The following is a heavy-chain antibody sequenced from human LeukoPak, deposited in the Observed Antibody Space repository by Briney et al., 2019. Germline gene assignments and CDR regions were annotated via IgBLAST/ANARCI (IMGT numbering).Heavy chain of an antibody. CDR3: AKDATISSVTTFDY. CDR2: ISSSGSTI. Sequence: GGSLRLSCAASGFTFSSYEMNWVRQAPGKGLEWVSYISSSGSTIYYADSVKGRFTISRDNAKNSLYLQMNSLRAEDTALYYCAKDATISSVTTFDYWGQGTLVTVSS. V-gene: IGHV3-48*03. CDR1: GFTFSSYE. J-gene: IGHJ4*02. D-gene: IGHD4-17*01.